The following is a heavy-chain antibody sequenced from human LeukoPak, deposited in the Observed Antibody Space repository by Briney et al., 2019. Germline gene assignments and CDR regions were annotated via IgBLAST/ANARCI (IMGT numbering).Heavy chain of an antibody. V-gene: IGHV3-21*01. CDR3: AREAAAGYNWFDP. Sequence: PGGSLRLSCAASGFTFNTYTLNWVRQAPGKGLEWVASISSGSVYIYYGDSLKGRFTISRDNVKNSLYLQMNSLRAEDTAVYYCAREAAAGYNWFDPWGQGTLVTVSS. CDR2: ISSGSVYI. CDR1: GFTFNTYT. D-gene: IGHD6-13*01. J-gene: IGHJ5*02.